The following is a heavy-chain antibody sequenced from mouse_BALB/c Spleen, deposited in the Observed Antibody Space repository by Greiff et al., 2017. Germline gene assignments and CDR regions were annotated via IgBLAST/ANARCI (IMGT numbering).Heavy chain of an antibody. D-gene: IGHD2-14*01. J-gene: IGHJ3*01. CDR1: GFSLTGYG. V-gene: IGHV2-6-7*01. CDR2: IWGDGST. CDR3: AREGKLPYRYDGGGLFAY. Sequence: VKLMESGPGLVAPSQSLSITCTVSGFSLTGYGVNWVRQPPGKGLEWLGMIWGDGSTDYNSALKSRLSISKDNSKSQVFLKMNSLQTDDTARYYCAREGKLPYRYDGGGLFAYWGQGTLVTVAA.